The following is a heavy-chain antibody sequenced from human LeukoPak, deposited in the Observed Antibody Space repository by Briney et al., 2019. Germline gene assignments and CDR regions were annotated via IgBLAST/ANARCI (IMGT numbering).Heavy chain of an antibody. J-gene: IGHJ5*02. CDR1: GFTFNSYA. CDR2: ISSSGGST. Sequence: GGSLRLSCAASGFTFNSYAMSWVRQAPGKGLEWVSSISSSGGSTYYADSVKGRFTISRDNSKNTLYLEMNSLRAEDTAVYYCAKGSSPFDPWGQGTLVTVSS. CDR3: AKGSSPFDP. V-gene: IGHV3-23*01. D-gene: IGHD2-15*01.